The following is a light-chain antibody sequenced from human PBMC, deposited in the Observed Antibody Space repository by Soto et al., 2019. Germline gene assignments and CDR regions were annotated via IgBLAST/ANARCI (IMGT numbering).Light chain of an antibody. CDR2: AAS. J-gene: IGKJ2*01. Sequence: AIRMTQSPSSFSASTGDRVTITCRASQGISSYLAWYQQKPGKAPKLLIYAASTLQSGVPSRFSGIESGTDVTLTINCLQSEDFATYYCQQYYSYPPSYGQGTKLEIK. CDR3: QQYYSYPPS. CDR1: QGISSY. V-gene: IGKV1-8*01.